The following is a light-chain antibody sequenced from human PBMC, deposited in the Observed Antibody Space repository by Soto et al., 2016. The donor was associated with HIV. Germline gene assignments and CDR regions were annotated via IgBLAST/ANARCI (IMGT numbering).Light chain of an antibody. Sequence: SYELTQAPSVSVSPGKTATITCEGNNIGSKSVHWYQQNPGQAPVLVISDDSARPSGIPERFSGSNSGNTATLTINRVEAGDEADYYCQVWDSSSDHSPWVFGGGTKLTVL. J-gene: IGLJ3*02. CDR1: NIGSKS. V-gene: IGLV3-21*04. CDR3: QVWDSSSDHSPWV. CDR2: DDS.